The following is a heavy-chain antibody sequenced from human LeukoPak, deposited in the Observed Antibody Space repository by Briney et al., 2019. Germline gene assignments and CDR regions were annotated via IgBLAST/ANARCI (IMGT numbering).Heavy chain of an antibody. CDR3: ARISGSADSSGYCFDY. CDR2: ISSSGTTI. Sequence: GGTLRLSCAASGFTFSSYEMNWVRQAPGKGLEWVSCISSSGTTIYYADSVKGRFTISRDSAKNSLYLQMNSLRAEDTAVYYCARISGSADSSGYCFDYWGQGTLVTVSS. J-gene: IGHJ4*02. D-gene: IGHD3-22*01. V-gene: IGHV3-48*03. CDR1: GFTFSSYE.